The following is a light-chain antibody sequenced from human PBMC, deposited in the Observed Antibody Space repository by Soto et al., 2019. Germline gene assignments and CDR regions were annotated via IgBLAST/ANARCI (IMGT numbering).Light chain of an antibody. Sequence: QSVLTQPASVSGSPGRSITISCTGTSSDVGGYNYVSWYQQHPGKAPKLMIYDVSNRPSGVSNRFSGSKSGNTASLTISGLQAEDEADYYCRSYTSSSTVFGTGTKVTVL. CDR3: RSYTSSSTV. V-gene: IGLV2-14*01. J-gene: IGLJ1*01. CDR2: DVS. CDR1: SSDVGGYNY.